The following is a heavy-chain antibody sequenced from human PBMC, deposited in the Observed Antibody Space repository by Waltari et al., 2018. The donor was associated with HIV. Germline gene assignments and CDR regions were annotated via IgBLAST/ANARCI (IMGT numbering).Heavy chain of an antibody. V-gene: IGHV3-72*01. Sequence: EVQLVESGGGLVQPGGSLRLSCAGSGFIFRDPYMDWVRPAPGKGMVWVGLSRKKGDSASAEYAASVKGRFTISRDDSKNSLYRQMNSLKSEDTAVYDCARDWNQSPDYWGQGTLVTVSS. CDR2: SRKKGDSASA. CDR1: GFIFRDPY. J-gene: IGHJ4*02. CDR3: ARDWNQSPDY. D-gene: IGHD1-1*01.